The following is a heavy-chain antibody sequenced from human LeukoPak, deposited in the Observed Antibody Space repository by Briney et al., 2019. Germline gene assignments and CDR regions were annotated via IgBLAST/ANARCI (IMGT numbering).Heavy chain of an antibody. Sequence: GGSLRLSCAASGFTFSSYWMHWVRQAPGKGLVWVSRINTDGSSTTYADSVKGRFTMSRDNAKNSLYLQMNSLRAEDTAVYYCARVRGSYSQEVDYWGQGTLVAVSS. D-gene: IGHD1-26*01. CDR2: INTDGSST. V-gene: IGHV3-74*01. J-gene: IGHJ4*02. CDR1: GFTFSSYW. CDR3: ARVRGSYSQEVDY.